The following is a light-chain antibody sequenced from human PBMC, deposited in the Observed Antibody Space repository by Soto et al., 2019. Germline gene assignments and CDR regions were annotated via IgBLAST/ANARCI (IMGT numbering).Light chain of an antibody. CDR1: SSNIGSHV. Sequence: QSVLTQPPSASGTPGQRVTISCSGSSSNIGSHVVYWYQQLAGTAPKLLMYNNNQRPSGVPERFSGSKSGTSDSLAISGLQSEDEADYYCAVWDDSLDGWVFGGGTQVTVL. CDR3: AVWDDSLDGWV. CDR2: NNN. V-gene: IGLV1-44*01. J-gene: IGLJ7*01.